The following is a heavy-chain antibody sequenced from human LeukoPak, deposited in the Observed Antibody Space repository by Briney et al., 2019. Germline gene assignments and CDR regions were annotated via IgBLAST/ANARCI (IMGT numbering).Heavy chain of an antibody. D-gene: IGHD3-22*01. J-gene: IGHJ4*02. V-gene: IGHV3-9*01. CDR2: ISWNSGSI. CDR1: GFTFDDYA. CDR3: AKSHYYDSSGYPVDY. Sequence: GGSLRLSCAASGFTFDDYAMHRVRQAPGKGLEWVSGISWNSGSIGYADSVKGRFTISRDNAKNSLYLQMNSLRAEDTALYYCAKSHYYDSSGYPVDYWGQGTLVTVSS.